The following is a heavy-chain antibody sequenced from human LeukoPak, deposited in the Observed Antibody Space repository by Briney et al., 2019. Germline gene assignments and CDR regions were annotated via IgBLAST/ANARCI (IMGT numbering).Heavy chain of an antibody. CDR3: ARVDVLRYFGARTDAFDI. J-gene: IGHJ3*02. D-gene: IGHD3-9*01. CDR2: ISGGGGST. V-gene: IGHV3-23*01. CDR1: GFTFSSYA. Sequence: PGGSLRLSCAASGFTFSSYAMSWVRQAPGKGLEWVSDISGGGGSTYYADSVKGRFTISRDNSKNTLYLQMHSLRAEGTAVYYCARVDVLRYFGARTDAFDIWGQGTMVTVSS.